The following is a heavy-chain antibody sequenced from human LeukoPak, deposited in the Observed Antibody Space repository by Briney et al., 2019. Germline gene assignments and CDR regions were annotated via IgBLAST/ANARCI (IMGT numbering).Heavy chain of an antibody. D-gene: IGHD3-22*01. CDR1: GFTFSSNY. CDR2: IYSGGST. V-gene: IGHV3-53*04. Sequence: PGGSLRLSCAASGFTFSSNYMSWVRQAPGKGLEWVSVIYSGGSTYYADSVKGRFTISRHNSKNTLYLQMNSLRAEDTAVYYCATQAGYDSSGYYYSLWDYYGMDVWGQGTTVTVSS. CDR3: ATQAGYDSSGYYYSLWDYYGMDV. J-gene: IGHJ6*02.